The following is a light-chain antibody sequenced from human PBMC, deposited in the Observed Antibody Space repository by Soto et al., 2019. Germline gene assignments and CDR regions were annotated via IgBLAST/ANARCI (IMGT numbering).Light chain of an antibody. CDR1: QSISGW. CDR2: KAT. V-gene: IGKV1-5*03. Sequence: DIQMTQSPSTLSAFVGDRVTISCRASQSISGWLAWYQQKPGKAPKLLIYKATSLETGVPSRFSGSGSGTEFTLSISSLQPDDSATYYCQQYSTKSWTFGPGTKLEIQ. CDR3: QQYSTKSWT. J-gene: IGKJ1*01.